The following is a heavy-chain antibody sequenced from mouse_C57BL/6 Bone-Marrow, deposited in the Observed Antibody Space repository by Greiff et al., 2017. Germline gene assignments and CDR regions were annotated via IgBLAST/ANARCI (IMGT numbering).Heavy chain of an antibody. CDR3: ARSGYYGYDGAY. CDR1: GYTLTSYW. V-gene: IGHV1-55*01. Sequence: QVQLQQSGAELVKPGASVKMSCKASGYTLTSYWITWVKQRPGQGLEWIGDIYPGSGSTNYNEKFKSKATLTVDTSSSTAYMQLSSLTSEDSAVYYCARSGYYGYDGAYWGQGTLVTVSA. J-gene: IGHJ3*01. D-gene: IGHD2-2*01. CDR2: IYPGSGST.